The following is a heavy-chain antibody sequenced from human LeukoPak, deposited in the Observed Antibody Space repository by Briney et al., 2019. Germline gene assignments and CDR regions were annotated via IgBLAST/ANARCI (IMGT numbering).Heavy chain of an antibody. CDR2: ISGSGGST. D-gene: IGHD1-26*01. J-gene: IGHJ4*02. CDR3: AKDSLGATQFDY. CDR1: GFTFSSYA. V-gene: IGHV3-23*01. Sequence: AGGSLRLSCAASGFTFSSYAMSWVRQAPGKGLEWVSAISGSGGSTYYADSEKGRFTISRDNSKNTLYLQMNSLRAEDTAVYYCAKDSLGATQFDYWGQGTLVTVSS.